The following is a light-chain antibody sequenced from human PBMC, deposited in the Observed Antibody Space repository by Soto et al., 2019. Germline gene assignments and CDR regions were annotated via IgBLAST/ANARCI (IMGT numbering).Light chain of an antibody. J-gene: IGKJ1*01. CDR1: LNILDRAKKKNY. CDR3: QQYFTSPWT. Sequence: DIVMTQSPASLAVSLGERATFNCKSSLNILDRAKKKNYLAWYQQKSGQPPKLLIYWASLREPGVPDRFTGSGSGTDFTLTISSLQAEDVAVYYCQQYFTSPWTFGQGTKVEI. CDR2: WAS. V-gene: IGKV4-1*01.